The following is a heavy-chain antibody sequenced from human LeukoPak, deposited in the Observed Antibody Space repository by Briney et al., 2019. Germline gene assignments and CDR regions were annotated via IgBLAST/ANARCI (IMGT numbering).Heavy chain of an antibody. CDR3: ARDHWSVTANPQDGYFQH. D-gene: IGHD2-21*02. Sequence: WASVKVSCKASGYTITGYYMHWVRQAPGQGLEWMGIINPSGGSTSYAQKFQGRVTMTRDTSTSTVYMELSSLRSEDTAVYYCARDHWSVTANPQDGYFQHWGQGTLVTVSS. CDR1: GYTITGYY. J-gene: IGHJ1*01. V-gene: IGHV1-46*01. CDR2: INPSGGST.